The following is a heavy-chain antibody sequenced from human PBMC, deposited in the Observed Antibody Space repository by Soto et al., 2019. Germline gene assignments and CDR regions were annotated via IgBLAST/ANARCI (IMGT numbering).Heavy chain of an antibody. Sequence: SETLSLTCTVSGGSISSSSYYWGWIRHPPGKGLEWIGSIYYSGSTYYNPSLKSRVTISVDTSKNQFSLKLSSVTAADTAVYYCARQDSGYDTPKENFDYWGQGTLVTSPQ. J-gene: IGHJ4*02. CDR1: GGSISSSSYY. CDR3: ARQDSGYDTPKENFDY. V-gene: IGHV4-39*01. CDR2: IYYSGST. D-gene: IGHD5-12*01.